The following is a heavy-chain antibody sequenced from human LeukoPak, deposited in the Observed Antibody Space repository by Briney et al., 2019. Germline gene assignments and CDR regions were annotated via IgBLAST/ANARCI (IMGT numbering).Heavy chain of an antibody. CDR3: ARDLLGWYPDY. J-gene: IGHJ4*02. CDR2: VKLDGSEE. CDR1: GFTFSSYW. Sequence: GGSLRLSCAASGFTFSSYWMSWVRQAPGKGLEWVANVKLDGSEENYADSVKGRFTISRDNAKNSLYLQMNSLRAEDTAVYYCARDLLGWYPDYWGQGTLVTVSS. V-gene: IGHV3-7*01. D-gene: IGHD6-19*01.